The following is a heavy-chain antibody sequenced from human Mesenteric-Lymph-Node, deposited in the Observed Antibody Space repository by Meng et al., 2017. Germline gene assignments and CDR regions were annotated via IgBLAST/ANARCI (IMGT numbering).Heavy chain of an antibody. J-gene: IGHJ4*02. V-gene: IGHV3-74*01. Sequence: GESLKISCAASGFTFSSYWMHWVRQAPGKGLVWVSRINSDGSSTSYADSVKGRFTISRDNAKNTLYLQMNSLRAEDTAVYYCARERHRGFTPSVDTAMDSLYFDYWGQGTLVTVSS. CDR3: ARERHRGFTPSVDTAMDSLYFDY. CDR1: GFTFSSYW. D-gene: IGHD5-18*01. CDR2: INSDGSST.